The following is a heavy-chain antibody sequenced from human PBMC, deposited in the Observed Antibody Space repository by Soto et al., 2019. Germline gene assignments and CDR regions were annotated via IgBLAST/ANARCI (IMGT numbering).Heavy chain of an antibody. CDR3: AKDQPSYSSAYYYYGMDV. V-gene: IGHV3-30*18. J-gene: IGHJ6*02. Sequence: GGSLRLSCAASGFTFSSYGMHWVRQAPGKGLEWVAVISYDGSNKYYADSVKGRFTISRDNSKNTLYLQMNSLRAEDTAVYYCAKDQPSYSSAYYYYGMDVWGQGTTVTVS. D-gene: IGHD6-25*01. CDR2: ISYDGSNK. CDR1: GFTFSSYG.